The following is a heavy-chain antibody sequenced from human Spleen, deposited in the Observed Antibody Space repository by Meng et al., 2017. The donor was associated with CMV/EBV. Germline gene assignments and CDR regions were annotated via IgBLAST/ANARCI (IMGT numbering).Heavy chain of an antibody. D-gene: IGHD1-1*01. CDR1: GGSFSGYY. V-gene: IGHV4-34*01. Sequence: SLTCAVYGGSFSGYYWSWIRQPPGKGLEWIGEINHSGSTNYNPSLKSRVTISVDTSKNQFSLKLSSVTAADTAVYYCARTPGYTFDYWGQGTLVTVSS. CDR3: ARTPGYTFDY. J-gene: IGHJ4*02. CDR2: INHSGST.